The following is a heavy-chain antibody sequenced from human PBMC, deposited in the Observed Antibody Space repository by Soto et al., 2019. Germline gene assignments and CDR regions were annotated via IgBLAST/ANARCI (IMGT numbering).Heavy chain of an antibody. V-gene: IGHV3-64D*06. CDR1: GFTFNTFA. CDR3: VKEGYMRSDWYGQFDC. Sequence: PGGSLRLSCSASGFTFNTFAMHWVRQTPGKGLEFVSAISSNGGNTYHADSVKGRFAISRDNSKNTLYLQMYSLRPEDTALYYCVKEGYMRSDWYGQFDCWGQGTLVTVSS. CDR2: ISSNGGNT. D-gene: IGHD6-19*01. J-gene: IGHJ4*02.